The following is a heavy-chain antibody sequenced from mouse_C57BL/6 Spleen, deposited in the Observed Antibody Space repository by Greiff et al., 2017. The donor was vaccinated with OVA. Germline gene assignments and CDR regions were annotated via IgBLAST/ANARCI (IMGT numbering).Heavy chain of an antibody. J-gene: IGHJ1*03. Sequence: VKLMESGPGLVQPSQSLSITCTVSGFSLTSYGVHWVRQSPGKGLEWLGVIWSGGSTDYNAAFISRLSISKDNSKSQVFFKMNSLQADDTAIYYCASPYGSSYGWYFDVWGTGTTVTVSS. CDR1: GFSLTSYG. V-gene: IGHV2-2*01. CDR3: ASPYGSSYGWYFDV. D-gene: IGHD1-1*01. CDR2: IWSGGST.